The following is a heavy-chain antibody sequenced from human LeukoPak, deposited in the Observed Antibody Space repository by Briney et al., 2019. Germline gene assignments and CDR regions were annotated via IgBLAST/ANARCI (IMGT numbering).Heavy chain of an antibody. Sequence: GGSLRLSCAASGFTFSSYSMNWVRQAPGKGLEWVSSISSSSSYIYYADSVKGRFTISRDNAKNSLYLQMNSLRAEDTALYYCAKGPAGDYGSGSYPDFWGQGTLVTASS. V-gene: IGHV3-21*04. D-gene: IGHD3-10*01. CDR3: AKGPAGDYGSGSYPDF. CDR2: ISSSSSYI. CDR1: GFTFSSYS. J-gene: IGHJ4*02.